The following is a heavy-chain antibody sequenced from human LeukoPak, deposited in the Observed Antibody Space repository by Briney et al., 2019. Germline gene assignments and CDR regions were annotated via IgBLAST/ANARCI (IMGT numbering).Heavy chain of an antibody. D-gene: IGHD3-9*01. CDR3: TRFPWDILTGYYGYYFDY. V-gene: IGHV3-15*01. CDR1: GFTFSNAW. J-gene: IGHJ4*02. CDR2: IKSKTDGGTT. Sequence: GGSLRLSCAASGFTFSNAWMSWVRQAPGKGLEWVGRIKSKTDGGTTDYAAPVKGRFTISRDDSKNTLYLQMNSLKTEDTAVYYCTRFPWDILTGYYGYYFDYWGQGTLVTVSS.